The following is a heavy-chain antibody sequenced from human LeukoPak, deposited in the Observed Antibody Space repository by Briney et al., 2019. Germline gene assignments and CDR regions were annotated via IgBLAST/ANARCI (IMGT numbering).Heavy chain of an antibody. CDR3: AAPAPERYQLPSRGYYYYYGMDV. D-gene: IGHD2-2*01. CDR2: IVVGSGKT. V-gene: IGHV1-58*02. J-gene: IGHJ6*02. CDR1: GFTFTSSA. Sequence: SVKVSCKASGFTFTSSAMQWVRQARGQRPEWIGWIVVGSGKTHSAQKFQERVTITRDMSTSTAYMELSSLRSEDTAVYYCAAPAPERYQLPSRGYYYYYGMDVWGQGTTVTVSS.